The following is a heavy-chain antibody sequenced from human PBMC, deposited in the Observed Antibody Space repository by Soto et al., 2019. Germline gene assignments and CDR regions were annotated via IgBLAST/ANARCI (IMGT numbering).Heavy chain of an antibody. CDR1: GFTFSSYS. D-gene: IGHD3-3*01. CDR2: ISSSSRTI. CDR3: ARAGDFFY. V-gene: IGHV3-48*01. Sequence: EVHLVESGGGLVQPGGSLRLSCAASGFTFSSYSMNWVCQAPGQGLEWVSYISSSSRTIYYADSVKGRFTISRDNSKNSLYLQMNSLRVEDTAVYYCARAGDFFYWGQGTLVTVSS. J-gene: IGHJ4*02.